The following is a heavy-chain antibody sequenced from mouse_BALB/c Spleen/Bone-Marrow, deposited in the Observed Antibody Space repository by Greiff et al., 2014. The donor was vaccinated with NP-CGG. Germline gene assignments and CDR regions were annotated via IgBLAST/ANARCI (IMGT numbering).Heavy chain of an antibody. D-gene: IGHD1-1*01. CDR3: ATYYYGSSWGFAY. J-gene: IGHJ3*01. V-gene: IGHV14-3*02. CDR1: GFNIKDTY. Sequence: EVQLQQSGAELVKPGASVKLSCTASGFNIKDTYMHWVKQRPEQGLEWIGRIDPANGNTKYDPKFQGKATITADTSSNTAYLQLSSLTSEDTAVYYCATYYYGSSWGFAYWGQETLVTVAA. CDR2: IDPANGNT.